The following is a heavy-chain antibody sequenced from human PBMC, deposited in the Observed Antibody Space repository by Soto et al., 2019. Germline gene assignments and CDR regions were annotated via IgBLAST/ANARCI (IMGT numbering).Heavy chain of an antibody. D-gene: IGHD5-12*01. CDR2: IKSKTDGGTT. V-gene: IGHV3-15*01. CDR1: GFTFSNAW. CDR3: TTVGYSGYDRMGYYYYMDV. J-gene: IGHJ6*03. Sequence: GGSLRLSCAASGFTFSNAWMSWVRQAPGKGLEWVGRIKSKTDGGTTDYAAPVKGRFTISRDDSKNTLYLQMNSLKTEDTAVYYCTTVGYSGYDRMGYYYYMDVWGKGTTVTVSS.